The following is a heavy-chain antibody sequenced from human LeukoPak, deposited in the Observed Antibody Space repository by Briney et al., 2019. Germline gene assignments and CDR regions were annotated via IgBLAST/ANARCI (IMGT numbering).Heavy chain of an antibody. CDR3: ARDPGGSADY. CDR2: IYYSRST. Sequence: SETLSLTCTVSGDSIRSFYWSWIRQPPGKGLEWIGHIYYSRSTNYNPSLKSRVTISVDMSKNQFSLKMTSVNAADTAVYYCARDPGGSADYWSQGTLVTVSS. CDR1: GDSIRSFY. J-gene: IGHJ4*02. V-gene: IGHV4-59*01. D-gene: IGHD2-15*01.